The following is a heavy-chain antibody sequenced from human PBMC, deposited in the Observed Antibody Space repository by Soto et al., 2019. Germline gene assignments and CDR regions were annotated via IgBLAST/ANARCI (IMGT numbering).Heavy chain of an antibody. CDR1: GFTFSGYC. D-gene: IGHD3-10*01. V-gene: IGHV3-21*04. Sequence: GGSLRLSCAASGFTFSGYCMNWVRQAPGKGLEWVSSISSSSGYTAYGDSVKGRFTISRDNSKNTLYLQMNSLRADDTAVYYWASPRGGGGYWGQGTLVTVSS. CDR3: ASPRGGGGY. CDR2: ISSSSGYT. J-gene: IGHJ4*02.